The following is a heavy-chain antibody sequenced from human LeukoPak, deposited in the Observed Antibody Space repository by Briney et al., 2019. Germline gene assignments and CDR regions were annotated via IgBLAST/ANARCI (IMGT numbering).Heavy chain of an antibody. CDR1: GGSFSGYY. CDR3: ARLIGAAGTRYFDY. J-gene: IGHJ4*02. D-gene: IGHD6-13*01. CDR2: IIHSGST. V-gene: IGHV4-34*12. Sequence: SETLSLTCAVYGGSFSGYYWSWVRQPPGKGLEWVGEIIHSGSTNYNPSPKSRVTISVDTSKNQFYLKMSSVTAADTAVYYCARLIGAAGTRYFDYWGQGTLVTVSS.